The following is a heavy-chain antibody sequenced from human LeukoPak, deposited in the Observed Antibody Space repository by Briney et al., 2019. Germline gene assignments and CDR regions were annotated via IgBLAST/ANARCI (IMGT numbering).Heavy chain of an antibody. J-gene: IGHJ4*02. D-gene: IGHD1-26*01. V-gene: IGHV7-4-1*02. CDR1: GYTFNRYG. CDR3: ARGFSGSYYGFDN. CDR2: INTNTGNP. Sequence: ASVKVSCTASGYTFNRYGMNWVRQAPGQGLEWMGWINTNTGNPTYAQGFTGRFVFSLDTSVSTAYLHISSLKAEDTGVYYCARGFSGSYYGFDNWGQGTLVTVSS.